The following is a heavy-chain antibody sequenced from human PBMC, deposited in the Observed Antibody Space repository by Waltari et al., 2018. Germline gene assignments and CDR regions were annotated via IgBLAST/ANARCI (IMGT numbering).Heavy chain of an antibody. D-gene: IGHD1-1*01. CDR3: AKELERKPYYYYGWDV. Sequence: EMHLLESGGSLAQPGESLRLSCAASGFTFSDYAMAWVRQAPGEGLEGLCTMSNSYDTTYYAESVKGRFTISRDNSKITLFLQMNSLRADDTAIYYCAKELERKPYYYYGWDVWGQGTTVTVSS. CDR2: MSNSYDTT. J-gene: IGHJ6*02. V-gene: IGHV3-23*01. CDR1: GFTFSDYA.